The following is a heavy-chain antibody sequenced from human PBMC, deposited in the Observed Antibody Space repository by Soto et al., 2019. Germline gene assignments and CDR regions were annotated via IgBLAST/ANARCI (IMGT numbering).Heavy chain of an antibody. CDR1: GGSFSGHY. V-gene: IGHV4-34*01. D-gene: IGHD3-10*01. J-gene: IGHJ1*01. CDR2: LNDSGGT. CDR3: ARGRGGVQH. Sequence: QVQLQQWGAGLLKPSETLSLTCAVYGGSFSGHYWSWIRQPPGKGLEWIGELNDSGGTNYNASLKSRVRRSADTYKNQFSLKLNFVTAADTSVYYCARGRGGVQHWGQGTLVTVSS.